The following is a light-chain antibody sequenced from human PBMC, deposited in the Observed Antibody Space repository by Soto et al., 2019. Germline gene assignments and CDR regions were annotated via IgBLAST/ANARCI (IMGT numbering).Light chain of an antibody. J-gene: IGKJ1*01. CDR1: QSVSSSY. CDR3: QHYGSSLWT. CDR2: GAS. Sequence: EIVLTQSPGTLSLSPGERATLSCRASQSVSSSYLAWYQQKPGQAPRLLIYGASSRATGIPDRFSGSGSGTDFTLTISILEPEDFALYYCQHYGSSLWTFGQGTKVELK. V-gene: IGKV3-20*01.